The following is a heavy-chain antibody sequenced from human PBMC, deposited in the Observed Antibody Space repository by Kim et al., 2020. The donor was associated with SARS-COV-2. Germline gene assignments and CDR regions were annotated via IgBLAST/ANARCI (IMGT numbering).Heavy chain of an antibody. J-gene: IGHJ4*02. CDR3: AKEEDYYGSGSYYNLFDY. CDR2: ISGSGGST. V-gene: IGHV3-23*01. CDR1: VFTFSSYA. D-gene: IGHD3-10*01. Sequence: GGSLRLSCAASVFTFSSYAMSWVRQAPGKGLEWVSAISGSGGSTYYADSVKGRFTISRDNSKNTLYLQMNSLRAEDTAVYYCAKEEDYYGSGSYYNLFDYWGQGTLVTVSS.